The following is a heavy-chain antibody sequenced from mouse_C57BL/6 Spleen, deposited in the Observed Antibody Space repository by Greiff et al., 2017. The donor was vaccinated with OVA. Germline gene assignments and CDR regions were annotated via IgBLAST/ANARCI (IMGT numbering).Heavy chain of an antibody. J-gene: IGHJ2*01. CDR3: ARDDYDGPDY. Sequence: QVQLQQSGPELVKPGASVKISCKASGYAFSSSWMNWVKQRPGKGLEWIGRIYPGDGDTNYNGKFKGKATLTADKSSSTAYMQLSSLTSEDSAVYVCARDDYDGPDYWGQGTTLTVSS. V-gene: IGHV1-82*01. CDR2: IYPGDGDT. D-gene: IGHD2-4*01. CDR1: GYAFSSSW.